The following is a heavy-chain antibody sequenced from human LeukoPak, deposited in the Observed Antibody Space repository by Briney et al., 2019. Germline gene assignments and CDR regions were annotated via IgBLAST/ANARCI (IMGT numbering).Heavy chain of an antibody. J-gene: IGHJ4*02. V-gene: IGHV3-30*02. D-gene: IGHD1-26*01. CDR2: IRYDGNNK. CDR3: AKGEVGAAAPGY. Sequence: PGGSLRLSCAASGFTFSSYGMHWVRQAPGKGLEWVSFIRYDGNNKYYADSVKGRFTISRDNSKNTLYLQMNSLRAEDTAVYYCAKGEVGAAAPGYWGQGDLVTVSP. CDR1: GFTFSSYG.